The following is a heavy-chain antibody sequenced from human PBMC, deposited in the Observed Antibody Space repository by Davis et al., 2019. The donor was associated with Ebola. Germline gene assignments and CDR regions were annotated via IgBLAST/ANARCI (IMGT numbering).Heavy chain of an antibody. CDR3: ARGITIFGVAVYYYYGMDV. Sequence: ASVKVSCKASGYTFTSYYMHWVRQAPGQGLEWMGWINPNSGGTNYAQKFQGWVTMTRDTSISTAYMELRSLRSDDTAVYYCARGITIFGVAVYYYYGMDVWGQGTTVTVSS. J-gene: IGHJ6*02. V-gene: IGHV1-2*04. D-gene: IGHD3-3*01. CDR2: INPNSGGT. CDR1: GYTFTSYY.